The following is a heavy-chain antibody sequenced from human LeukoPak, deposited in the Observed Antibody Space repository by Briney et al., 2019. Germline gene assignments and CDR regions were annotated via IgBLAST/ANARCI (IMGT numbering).Heavy chain of an antibody. CDR2: IYYSGST. CDR1: GGSISSSSYY. Sequence: PSETLSLTCTVSGGSISSSSYYWGWIRQPPGKGLEWIGSIYYSGSTYYNPSLKSRVTISVDTSKNQFSLELSSVTAADTAVYYCARGRGGIVATIDIWGQGTMVTVSS. J-gene: IGHJ3*02. CDR3: ARGRGGIVATIDI. V-gene: IGHV4-39*01. D-gene: IGHD5-12*01.